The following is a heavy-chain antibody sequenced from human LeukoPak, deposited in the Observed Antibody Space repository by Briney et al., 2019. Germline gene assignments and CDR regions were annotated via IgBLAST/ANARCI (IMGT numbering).Heavy chain of an antibody. D-gene: IGHD3-22*01. J-gene: IGHJ3*02. CDR1: GGSISSSSYY. CDR3: ARASYYYDSSGYFYDAFDI. CDR2: IYYSGST. Sequence: SETLSLTCTVSGGSISSSSYYWGWIRQPPGKGLEWIGSIYYSGSTYYNPSLKSRVTISVTISVDTSKTQFSLKLSSVTAADTAVYYCARASYYYDSSGYFYDAFDIWGQGTMVTVSS. V-gene: IGHV4-39*07.